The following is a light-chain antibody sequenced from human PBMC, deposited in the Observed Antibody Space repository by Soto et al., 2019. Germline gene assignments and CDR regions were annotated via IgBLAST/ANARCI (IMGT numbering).Light chain of an antibody. Sequence: DIVLTQSPATLSLPPGQGASLSCRASQSVSSNYLAWYHQEPGQAPRLLIYGASSRATGIPDRFSGSGSGTDFTLTISRLEPEDFAVYYCQQYGSSPVTFGQGTRLEI. CDR1: QSVSSNY. CDR2: GAS. J-gene: IGKJ5*01. CDR3: QQYGSSPVT. V-gene: IGKV3-20*01.